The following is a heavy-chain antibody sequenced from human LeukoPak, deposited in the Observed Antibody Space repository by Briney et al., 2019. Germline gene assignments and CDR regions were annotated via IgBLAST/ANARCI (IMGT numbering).Heavy chain of an antibody. CDR1: GFTVSSNY. J-gene: IGHJ4*02. CDR2: IYSGGST. D-gene: IGHD3-22*01. V-gene: IGHV3-53*01. CDR3: VTQSSGYYVSHADY. Sequence: GGSLRLSCAASGFTVSSNYMSWVRQAPGKGLEWVSVIYSGGSTYYADSVKGRFTISRDNSKNTLFLQMNSLRADDTAVYYCVTQSSGYYVSHADYRGQGTLVTVSS.